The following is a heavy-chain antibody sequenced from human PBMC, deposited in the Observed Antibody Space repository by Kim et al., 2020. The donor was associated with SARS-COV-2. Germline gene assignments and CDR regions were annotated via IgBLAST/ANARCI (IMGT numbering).Heavy chain of an antibody. CDR1: GFSLSTSGMC. J-gene: IGHJ4*02. CDR3: ARIHRDSGCYRKIDY. V-gene: IGHV2-70*01. CDR2: IDWDGDK. D-gene: IGHD3-22*01. Sequence: SGPTLVNPTQTLTLTCTFSGFSLSTSGMCVTWIRQPPGKALEWLAMIDWDGDKHYTTSLRSRLTISKDISKNQVVLTMTNMDPMDTATFYCARIHRDSGCYRKIDYWGRGTLVTVSS.